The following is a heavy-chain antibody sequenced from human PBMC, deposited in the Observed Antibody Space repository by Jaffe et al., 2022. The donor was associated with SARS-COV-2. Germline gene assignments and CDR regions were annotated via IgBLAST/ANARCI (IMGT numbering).Heavy chain of an antibody. V-gene: IGHV1-8*01. CDR3: ARGRTVTWINGRGLPDDY. J-gene: IGHJ4*02. Sequence: QVQLVQSGAEVKKPGASVKVSCKASGYTFTSYDINWVRQATGQGLEWMGWMNPNSGNTGYAQKFQGRVTMTRNTSISTAYMELSSLRSEDTAVYYCARGRTVTWINGRGLPDDYWGQGTLVTVSS. D-gene: IGHD4-17*01. CDR1: GYTFTSYD. CDR2: MNPNSGNT.